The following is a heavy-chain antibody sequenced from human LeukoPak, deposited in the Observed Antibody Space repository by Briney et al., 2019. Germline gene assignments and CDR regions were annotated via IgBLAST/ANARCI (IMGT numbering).Heavy chain of an antibody. J-gene: IGHJ6*03. CDR3: ARDNTRPVQYYDFWSGYPLQDYYYMDV. CDR2: IYTSGST. Sequence: SETLSLTCTVSGGSISSYCWSWIRQPAGKGLEWIGRIYTSGSTNYNPSLKSRVTMSVDTSKNQFSLKLSSVTAADTAVYYCARDNTRPVQYYDFWSGYPLQDYYYMDVWGKGTTVTVSS. CDR1: GGSISSYC. D-gene: IGHD3-3*01. V-gene: IGHV4-4*07.